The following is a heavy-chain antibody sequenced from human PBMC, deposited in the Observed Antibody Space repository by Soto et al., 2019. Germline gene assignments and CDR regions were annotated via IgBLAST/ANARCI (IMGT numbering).Heavy chain of an antibody. Sequence: EVQLVESGGGLVQPGGSLRLSCAASGFTFNSHWMHWVRQAPGKGLVWVSRINSDGSSTSYADSVKGRFTISRDNAKNTLYLQMNSLRAEDTAVYYCARDPYSGSYYDYWGQGTLVTVSS. CDR1: GFTFNSHW. D-gene: IGHD1-26*01. V-gene: IGHV3-74*01. J-gene: IGHJ4*02. CDR2: INSDGSST. CDR3: ARDPYSGSYYDY.